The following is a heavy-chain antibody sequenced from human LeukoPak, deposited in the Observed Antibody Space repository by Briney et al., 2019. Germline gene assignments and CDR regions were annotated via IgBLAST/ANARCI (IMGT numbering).Heavy chain of an antibody. CDR1: GGSISSYY. CDR3: ARESRRSYCNEY. V-gene: IGHV4-4*07. Sequence: PSETLSLTCTVSGGSISSYYWSWIRQPAGKGLEWIGRIYSSGSTNYSPSLKSRVTMSVDTSKNQFSLKLSSVTAADTAAYYCARESRRSYCNEYWGQGTLVTVSS. D-gene: IGHD3-10*01. J-gene: IGHJ4*02. CDR2: IYSSGST.